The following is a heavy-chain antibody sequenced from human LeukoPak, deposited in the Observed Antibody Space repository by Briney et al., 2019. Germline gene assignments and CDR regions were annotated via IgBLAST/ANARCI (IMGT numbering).Heavy chain of an antibody. D-gene: IGHD5-18*01. CDR3: ARGEAMGYYYYYMDV. Sequence: ASVKVSCKASGYTFTGYYMHWVRQAPGQGLEWMGWMNPNSGNTGYAQKFQGRVTMTRNTSISTAYMELSSLRSEDTAVYYCARGEAMGYYYYYMDVWGKGTTVTISS. CDR1: GYTFTGYY. V-gene: IGHV1-8*02. J-gene: IGHJ6*03. CDR2: MNPNSGNT.